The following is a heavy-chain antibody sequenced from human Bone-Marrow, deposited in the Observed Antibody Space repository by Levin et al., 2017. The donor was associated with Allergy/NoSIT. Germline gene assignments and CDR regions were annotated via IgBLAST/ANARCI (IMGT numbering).Heavy chain of an antibody. Sequence: ASVKVSCKASGYIFTNYDINWVRQAPGQGLEWMGWMNPNSGDTGYVQKFQGRVTMTRNTSIDTAYMELSSLRSDDTAVYYCARVEQYLGWFDPWGQGTLVTVSS. CDR3: ARVEQYLGWFDP. J-gene: IGHJ5*02. V-gene: IGHV1-8*01. CDR1: GYIFTNYD. D-gene: IGHD6-19*01. CDR2: MNPNSGDT.